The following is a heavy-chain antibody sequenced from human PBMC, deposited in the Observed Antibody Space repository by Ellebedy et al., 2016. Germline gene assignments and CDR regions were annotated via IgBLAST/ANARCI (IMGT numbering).Heavy chain of an antibody. Sequence: GESLKISXKGSGYSFTSYGISWVRQAPGQGLEWMGWISAYNGNTNYAQKLQGRVTMTTDTSTSTAYMELRSLRSDDTAVYYCARDQRVWELSGRRAFDIWGQGTMVTVSS. D-gene: IGHD3-10*01. CDR1: GYSFTSYG. CDR2: ISAYNGNT. V-gene: IGHV1-18*01. J-gene: IGHJ3*02. CDR3: ARDQRVWELSGRRAFDI.